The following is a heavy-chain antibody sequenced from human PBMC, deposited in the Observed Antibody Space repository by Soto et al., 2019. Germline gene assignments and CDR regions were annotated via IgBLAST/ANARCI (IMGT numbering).Heavy chain of an antibody. CDR1: GGSISSYY. CDR3: AREHRELWAFDP. V-gene: IGHV4-59*01. J-gene: IGHJ5*02. CDR2: IYYSGST. Sequence: SETLSLTCTVSGGSISSYYWSWIRQPPGKGLEWIGYIYYSGSTNYNPSLKSRVTISVDTSKNQFSLKLSSVTAADTAVYYCAREHRELWAFDPWGQGTLVTVSS. D-gene: IGHD3-16*01.